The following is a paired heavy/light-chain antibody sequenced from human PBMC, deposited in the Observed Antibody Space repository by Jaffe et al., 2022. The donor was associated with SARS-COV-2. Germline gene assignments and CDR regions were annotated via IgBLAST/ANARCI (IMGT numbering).Heavy chain of an antibody. D-gene: IGHD1-26*01. CDR1: GYTFTTYA. CDR2: INGGNGNT. V-gene: IGHV1-3*01. Sequence: QVQLVQSGAEVKKPGASVKVSCKASGYTFTTYAMHWVRQAPGQRLEWMGWINGGNGNTKYSQKFQGRVTISRDTSASTAYMELSSLRSEDTAVYYCARGGSYEKDYWGQGTLVTVSS. J-gene: IGHJ4*02. CDR3: ARGGSYEKDY.
Light chain of an antibody. Sequence: DIQMTQSPSSLSASVGDRVTITCRASQGISNYLAWFQQIPGKAPKSLIYAASSLQSGVPSRFSGSGSGTDFTLTISSLQPEDFATYYCQQYNGYPLTFGQGTKVEIK. CDR1: QGISNY. CDR2: AAS. CDR3: QQYNGYPLT. V-gene: IGKV1-16*01. J-gene: IGKJ1*01.